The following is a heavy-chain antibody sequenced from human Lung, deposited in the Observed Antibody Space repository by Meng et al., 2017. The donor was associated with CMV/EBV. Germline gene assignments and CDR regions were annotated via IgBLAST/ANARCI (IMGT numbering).Heavy chain of an antibody. Sequence: SVXVSCKASGGTFSSYTISWVRQAPGQGLEWMGRIIPILGIANYAQKFQGRVTITADKSTSTAYMELSSLRSEDTAVYYCASRYCSSTSCYSGCDYWGQGTXVTVSS. J-gene: IGHJ4*02. CDR3: ASRYCSSTSCYSGCDY. CDR2: IIPILGIA. D-gene: IGHD2-2*02. CDR1: GGTFSSYT. V-gene: IGHV1-69*02.